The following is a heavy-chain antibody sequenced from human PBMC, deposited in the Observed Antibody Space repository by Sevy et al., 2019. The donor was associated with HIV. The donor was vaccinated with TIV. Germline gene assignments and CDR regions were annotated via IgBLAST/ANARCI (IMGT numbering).Heavy chain of an antibody. CDR3: ATHAGIAAAGRVFDY. Sequence: GGSLRLSCVASGFTFRDHYMEWVRQAPGKGLEWVGRTRNKADGYTTEYAASVKGRFTIPRDDAKKSLYVQMNSLKTEDTAVYYCATHAGIAAAGRVFDYWGQGTLVTVSS. CDR2: TRNKADGYTT. CDR1: GFTFRDHY. J-gene: IGHJ4*02. V-gene: IGHV3-72*01. D-gene: IGHD6-13*01.